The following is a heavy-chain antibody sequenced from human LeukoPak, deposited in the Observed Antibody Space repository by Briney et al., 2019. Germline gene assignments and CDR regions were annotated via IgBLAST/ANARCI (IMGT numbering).Heavy chain of an antibody. D-gene: IGHD3-10*01. V-gene: IGHV4-39*01. CDR2: IYYSGST. CDR3: ARGPRFGELLWHWFDP. J-gene: IGHJ5*02. CDR1: GGSISSSSYY. Sequence: SETLSLTCTVSGGSISSSSYYWGWIRQPPGKGLEWIGSIYYSGSTYYNPSLKSRVTISVDTSKNQFSLKLSSVTAADTAVYYCARGPRFGELLWHWFDPWGQGTLVTVSS.